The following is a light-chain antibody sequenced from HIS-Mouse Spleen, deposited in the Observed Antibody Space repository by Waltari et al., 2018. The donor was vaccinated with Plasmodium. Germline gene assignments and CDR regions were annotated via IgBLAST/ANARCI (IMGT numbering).Light chain of an antibody. CDR1: QSVSSN. CDR2: GAS. Sequence: EIVMTQSPATLSVSPGERATISCRVSQSVSSNLAWYQQKPGQAPRLLIYGASTRATGIPARFSGIGSGTEFTLTISSLQSEDFAVYYCQQYNNWPFTFGPGTKVDI. J-gene: IGKJ3*01. CDR3: QQYNNWPFT. V-gene: IGKV3-15*01.